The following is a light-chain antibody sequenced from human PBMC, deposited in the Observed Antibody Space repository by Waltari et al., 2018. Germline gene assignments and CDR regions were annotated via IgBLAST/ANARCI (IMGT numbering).Light chain of an antibody. J-gene: IGLJ1*01. V-gene: IGLV1-44*01. CDR3: AAWDDSLYGCF. Sequence: QSVLTQPPSASGTPGQSVTISCSGSTSNIGINPVIWYQVLPGTAPKLLIHTNTQRPSGVPDRFSGSKSGTSASLAISGLQFGCEADYYCAAWDDSLYGCFFGTGTKVTVL. CDR1: TSNIGINP. CDR2: TNT.